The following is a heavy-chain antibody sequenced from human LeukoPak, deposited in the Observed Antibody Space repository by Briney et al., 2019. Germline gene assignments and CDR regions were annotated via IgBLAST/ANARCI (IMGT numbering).Heavy chain of an antibody. CDR2: ISAYNGNT. CDR3: AGDRKVAAAEAEYFQH. V-gene: IGHV1-18*04. Sequence: GSVKVSCKASGYTFTSYGISWVRPAPGQGLGWMGWISAYNGNTNYAQKLQGRVTMTTDTSTSTAYMELRSLRSDDTAVYYCAGDRKVAAAEAEYFQHWGQGTLVTVSS. D-gene: IGHD6-13*01. J-gene: IGHJ1*01. CDR1: GYTFTSYG.